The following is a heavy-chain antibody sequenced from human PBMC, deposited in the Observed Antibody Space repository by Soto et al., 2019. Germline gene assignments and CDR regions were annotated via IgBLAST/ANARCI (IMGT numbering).Heavy chain of an antibody. V-gene: IGHV4-31*03. Sequence: QVQLQESGPGLVKPSQTLSLTCTVSGGSISSGGYYWSWIRQHPGKGLEWIGYIYYSGSTYYNPSLKCRVTRSVATSKNQFSLKLSSVTAADTAVYYCARHNYDSSGTAVDVWGQGTTVTVSS. D-gene: IGHD3-22*01. J-gene: IGHJ6*02. CDR2: IYYSGST. CDR3: ARHNYDSSGTAVDV. CDR1: GGSISSGGYY.